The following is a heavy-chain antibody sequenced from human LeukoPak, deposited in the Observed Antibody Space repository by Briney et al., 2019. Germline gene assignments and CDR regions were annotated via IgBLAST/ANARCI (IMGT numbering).Heavy chain of an antibody. V-gene: IGHV1-46*01. D-gene: IGHD1-26*01. CDR3: ARDNSVGNNAWWFDP. CDR1: GSTFTDYY. CDR2: INPTGSGT. J-gene: IGHJ5*02. Sequence: ASVKVSCKASGSTFTDYYMHWVRQAPGQGLEWVGLINPTGSGTLYAQKFQGRVTMTRDMSTSTDYMELSSLRFEDTAVYYCARDNSVGNNAWWFDPWGQGTLVTVSS.